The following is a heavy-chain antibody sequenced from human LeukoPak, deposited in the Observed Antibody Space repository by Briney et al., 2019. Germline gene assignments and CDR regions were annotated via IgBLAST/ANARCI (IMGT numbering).Heavy chain of an antibody. D-gene: IGHD5-12*01. Sequence: GASVKVSCKASGYTFTSYAMHWVRQAPGQRLEWMGWINAGNGNTKYSQKFQGRVTITRDTSASTAYMELSSLRSEDTAVYYCASSIECRGYSGYDGFDYWGQGTLVTVSS. CDR1: GYTFTSYA. J-gene: IGHJ4*02. V-gene: IGHV1-3*01. CDR2: INAGNGNT. CDR3: ASSIECRGYSGYDGFDY.